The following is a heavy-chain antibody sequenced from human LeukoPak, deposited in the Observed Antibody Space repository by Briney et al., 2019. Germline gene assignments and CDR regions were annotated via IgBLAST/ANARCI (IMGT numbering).Heavy chain of an antibody. V-gene: IGHV4-30-4*01. J-gene: IGHJ4*02. Sequence: SETLSLTCTVSGGSISSADYYWSWIRQPPGKGLEWIGYIYYSGSTYYNPSLKSRVTISVDTSKNQFSLKLSSVTAADTAVYYCARDLGYYGSGSYFDYWGQGTLVTVSS. CDR3: ARDLGYYGSGSYFDY. CDR1: GGSISSADYY. CDR2: IYYSGST. D-gene: IGHD3-10*01.